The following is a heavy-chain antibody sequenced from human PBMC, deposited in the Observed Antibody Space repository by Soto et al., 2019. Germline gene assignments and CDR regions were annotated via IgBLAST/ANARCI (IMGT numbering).Heavy chain of an antibody. D-gene: IGHD4-17*01. Sequence: QVQLVESGGGVVQPGRSLRLSCAASGFTFSTYGMHWVRQAPGKGLEWVAIIWFDGSNKSYADSVKGRFTISRDNSNNMLDLQMDSLRAEDTAVYHCARPRTTVTTGYYYMDVWGKGTTVTVSS. CDR2: IWFDGSNK. V-gene: IGHV3-33*01. CDR1: GFTFSTYG. J-gene: IGHJ6*03. CDR3: ARPRTTVTTGYYYMDV.